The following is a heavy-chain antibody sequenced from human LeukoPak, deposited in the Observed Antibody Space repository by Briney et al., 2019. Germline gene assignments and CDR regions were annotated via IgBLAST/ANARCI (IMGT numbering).Heavy chain of an antibody. J-gene: IGHJ4*02. Sequence: GGSLRLSCAASGFTFSRYWMGWVRQAPGKGLEWVANVSQDGGQKYYVDSVKGRFTISRDNAENSLYLQMNSLRAEDTAVYFCARATLADYWGQGTLVTVSS. CDR3: ARATLADY. CDR1: GFTFSRYW. CDR2: VSQDGGQK. V-gene: IGHV3-7*01.